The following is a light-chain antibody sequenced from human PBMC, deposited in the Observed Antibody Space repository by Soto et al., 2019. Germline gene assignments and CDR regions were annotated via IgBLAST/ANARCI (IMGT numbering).Light chain of an antibody. J-gene: IGKJ1*01. CDR1: QSISNN. V-gene: IGKV3-15*01. Sequence: ESVLTQSPGTLSLSPGERATLSCRASQSISNNYLAWYRHKPGQAPRLLIYSAATRATGIPARFSGSGSGTEFTLTISSLQSEDFAVYYCQQYHNWPAFGQGTKV. CDR2: SAA. CDR3: QQYHNWPA.